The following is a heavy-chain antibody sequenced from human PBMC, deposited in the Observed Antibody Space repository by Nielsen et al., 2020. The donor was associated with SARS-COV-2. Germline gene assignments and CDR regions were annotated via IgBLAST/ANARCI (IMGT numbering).Heavy chain of an antibody. Sequence: SCAASGFTFSDHWMTWVRQAPGKGLEWVANIKQDGSERYYVDSVKGRFTISRDNAKNSLYLQMISLRAEDTAVYYCARGEYGPDTYLFDSWGQGTRVTVSS. CDR1: GFTFSDHW. D-gene: IGHD3-10*01. V-gene: IGHV3-7*01. J-gene: IGHJ4*02. CDR3: ARGEYGPDTYLFDS. CDR2: IKQDGSER.